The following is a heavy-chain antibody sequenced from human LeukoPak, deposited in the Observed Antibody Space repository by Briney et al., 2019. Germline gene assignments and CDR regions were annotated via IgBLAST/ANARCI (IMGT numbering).Heavy chain of an antibody. D-gene: IGHD6-19*01. J-gene: IGHJ4*02. CDR1: GFTFSSYC. Sequence: SGGSLRLSCAASGFTFSSYCMNWVRQAPGKGLEWVSYISSSSSTIYYADSVKGRFTISRDNAKNSLYLQMNSLRAEDTAVYYCARYSSHWSFDSWGQGTLVTVSS. CDR2: ISSSSSTI. V-gene: IGHV3-48*01. CDR3: ARYSSHWSFDS.